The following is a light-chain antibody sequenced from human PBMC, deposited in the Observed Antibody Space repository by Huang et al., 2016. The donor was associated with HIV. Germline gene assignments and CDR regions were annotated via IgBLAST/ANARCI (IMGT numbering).Light chain of an antibody. Sequence: DIQMTQSPSSLSASVGDRVTITCRASQSISSTLNWYQQKAGKAPNLLISNTSSLQSGVPTRFSGSGSGTDFTLTISSLQPEDFASYYCQQSYNTLFTFGPGTTVDVK. J-gene: IGKJ3*01. CDR1: QSISST. CDR3: QQSYNTLFT. V-gene: IGKV1-39*01. CDR2: NTS.